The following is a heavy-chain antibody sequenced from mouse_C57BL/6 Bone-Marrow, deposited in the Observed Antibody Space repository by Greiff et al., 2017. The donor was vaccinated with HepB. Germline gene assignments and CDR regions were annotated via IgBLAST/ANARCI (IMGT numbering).Heavy chain of an antibody. CDR3: ARYYYGSSYPYYYAMGY. D-gene: IGHD1-1*01. Sequence: EVMLVESGGGLVKPGGSLKLSCAASGFTFSDYGMHWVRQAPEKGLEWVAYISSGSSTIYYADTVKGRFPISRDNAKNTLFLQRTSMRSEDTAMYYCARYYYGSSYPYYYAMGYWGQGTSVTVSS. CDR1: GFTFSDYG. V-gene: IGHV5-17*01. CDR2: ISSGSSTI. J-gene: IGHJ4*01.